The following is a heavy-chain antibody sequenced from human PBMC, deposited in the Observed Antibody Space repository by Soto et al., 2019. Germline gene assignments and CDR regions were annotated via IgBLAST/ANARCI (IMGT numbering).Heavy chain of an antibody. J-gene: IGHJ6*02. CDR3: ARDYLGSAAFFYYGMDV. V-gene: IGHV1-46*02. CDR1: VYTFNNYY. CDR2: INSSGGST. D-gene: IGHD3-10*01. Sequence: ASVKVSCKASVYTFNNYYIYCVRQAPGQGLEWMGVINSSGGSTSYAQKFQGRVTMTRDTSTSTVYMELSSLRSEDTAIYYCARDYLGSAAFFYYGMDVWGQGTTVSVSS.